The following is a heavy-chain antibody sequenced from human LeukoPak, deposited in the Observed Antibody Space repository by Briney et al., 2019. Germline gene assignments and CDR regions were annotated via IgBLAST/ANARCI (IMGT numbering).Heavy chain of an antibody. CDR1: GFNFNSYD. D-gene: IGHD4-17*01. CDR2: ITYSGGNT. Sequence: PGGSLRLSCAASGFNFNSYDMSWVRQAPGKGLEWVSGITYSGGNTYYADSVKGRFTISRDNSKATVYLHMNGLRAEDTALYYCAKDFSELRSIAFHIWGQGTMVTVSS. V-gene: IGHV3-23*01. J-gene: IGHJ3*02. CDR3: AKDFSELRSIAFHI.